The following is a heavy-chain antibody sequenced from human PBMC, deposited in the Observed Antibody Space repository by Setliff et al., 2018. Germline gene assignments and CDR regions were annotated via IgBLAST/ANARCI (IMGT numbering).Heavy chain of an antibody. CDR1: GGSISSGNYY. V-gene: IGHV4-39*07. CDR3: ARGLGIVVVPAAIGCWFDP. CDR2: IYYSGST. Sequence: SETLSLTCTVSGGSISSGNYYWGWIRQPPGKGLEWIGSIYYSGSTYYNPSLKSRVTISVDTSKNQFSLKLSSVTAADTAVYYCARGLGIVVVPAAIGCWFDPWGQGTLVTVSS. D-gene: IGHD2-2*03. J-gene: IGHJ5*02.